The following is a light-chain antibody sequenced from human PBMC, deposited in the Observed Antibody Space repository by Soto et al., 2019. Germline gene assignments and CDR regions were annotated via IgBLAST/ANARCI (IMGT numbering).Light chain of an antibody. CDR2: GAS. Sequence: EIVMTQSPATLSVSPGERATLSCRASQSVSSNSAGYQQKPGQAPRLLIYGASTRATGIPARFSGSGSGTEFTLTLSSMQSEDFAVYYCQQHDKWPFTFGQGTKLDIK. CDR1: QSVSSN. CDR3: QQHDKWPFT. V-gene: IGKV3-15*01. J-gene: IGKJ2*01.